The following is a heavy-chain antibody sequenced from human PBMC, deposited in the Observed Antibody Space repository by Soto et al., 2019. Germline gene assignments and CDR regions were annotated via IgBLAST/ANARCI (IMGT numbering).Heavy chain of an antibody. CDR1: GFILSDCA. J-gene: IGHJ6*03. D-gene: IGHD7-27*01. CDR2: ISSSSSVI. CDR3: AIELSWGSNWYYYMDV. Sequence: EVQLVESGGGLVQPGVSLRLSCATSGFILSDCAMNWVRQAPGKGLERVSYISSSSSVIDYADSVKGRFTVSRDNARNSLYLQMNSLRAEDTAVYYCAIELSWGSNWYYYMDVWGKGTTVTVSS. V-gene: IGHV3-48*01.